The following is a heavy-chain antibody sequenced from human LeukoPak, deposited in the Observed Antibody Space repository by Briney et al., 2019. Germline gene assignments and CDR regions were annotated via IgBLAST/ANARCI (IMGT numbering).Heavy chain of an antibody. D-gene: IGHD3-16*02. V-gene: IGHV3-21*01. Sequence: GGSLRLSCAASGFTFSSYSMNWVRQAPGKGLEGVSSISSSSSYIYYADSVKGRFTISRDNAKNSLYLQMNSLRAEDTAVYYSASMISGKIRLGELSSPFDYWGQGTLVTVSS. CDR1: GFTFSSYS. J-gene: IGHJ4*02. CDR2: ISSSSSYI. CDR3: ASMISGKIRLGELSSPFDY.